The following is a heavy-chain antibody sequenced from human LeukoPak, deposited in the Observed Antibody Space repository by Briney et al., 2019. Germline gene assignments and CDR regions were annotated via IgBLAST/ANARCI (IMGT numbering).Heavy chain of an antibody. CDR1: GYSISSGYY. V-gene: IGHV4-38-2*01. Sequence: SETLSLTCAVSGYSISSGYYWGWIRQPPGKELEWIGSIYHSGSTYYNPSLKSRVTISVDTSKNQFSLKLSSVTAADTAVYYCASDRAAAQHQKYYYYYMDVWGKGTTVTVSS. D-gene: IGHD6-13*01. J-gene: IGHJ6*03. CDR3: ASDRAAAQHQKYYYYYMDV. CDR2: IYHSGST.